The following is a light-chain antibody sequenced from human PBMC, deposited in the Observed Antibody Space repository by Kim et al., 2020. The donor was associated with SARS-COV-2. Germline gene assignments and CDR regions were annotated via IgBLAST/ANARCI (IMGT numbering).Light chain of an antibody. CDR1: SSNIGTKD. Sequence: QPVLTQPPTASGTPGQRVIISCSGSSSNIGTKDVYWYQQVPGTAPKLLIFKNYQRPSGVPDRFSGSKSGTSASLAISGLRSDDESDYYCAAWDNSLHAWVFGGGTQLTVL. J-gene: IGLJ3*02. CDR2: KNY. V-gene: IGLV1-47*01. CDR3: AAWDNSLHAWV.